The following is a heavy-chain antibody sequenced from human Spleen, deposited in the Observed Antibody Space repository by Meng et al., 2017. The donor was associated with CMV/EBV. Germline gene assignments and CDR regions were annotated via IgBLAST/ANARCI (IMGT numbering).Heavy chain of an antibody. Sequence: CKAAEYTVTTYYMNWGRQEPEQGREWMGVINASGGAASYAPKFKSRVAMTRDKSTSTFSMELSGLRSEDTAVYYCARPTVTTGTFDSWGQGTLVTVSS. CDR3: ARPTVTTGTFDS. CDR2: INASGGAA. CDR1: EYTVTTYY. J-gene: IGHJ4*02. D-gene: IGHD4-17*01. V-gene: IGHV1-46*01.